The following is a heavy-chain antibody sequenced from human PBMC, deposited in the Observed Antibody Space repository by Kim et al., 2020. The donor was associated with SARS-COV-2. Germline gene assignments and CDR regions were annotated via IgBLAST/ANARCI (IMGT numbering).Heavy chain of an antibody. CDR2: IYSGGST. CDR3: ARDSLDGDYSSADYYYYYGMDV. Sequence: GGSLRLSCAASGFTVSSNYMSWVRQAPGKGLEWVSVIYSGGSTYYADSVKGRFTISRDNSKNTLYLQMNSLRAEDTAVYYCARDSLDGDYSSADYYYYYGMDVWGQGTTVTVSS. V-gene: IGHV3-66*02. J-gene: IGHJ6*02. D-gene: IGHD6-19*01. CDR1: GFTVSSNY.